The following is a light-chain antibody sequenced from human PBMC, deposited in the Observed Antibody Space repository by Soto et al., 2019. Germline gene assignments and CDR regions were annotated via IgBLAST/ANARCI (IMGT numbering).Light chain of an antibody. V-gene: IGKV3-11*01. CDR1: QTVSSK. Sequence: EVVLTQSPATLSSSPGERATLSCRASQTVSSKLAWYRHKPGQAPRLLIYDTSNRATGIPARFSGSGSGTDFTLTISSLEPEDFAVYYCHQRKSWPRTFGQGTKVDIK. CDR3: HQRKSWPRT. J-gene: IGKJ1*01. CDR2: DTS.